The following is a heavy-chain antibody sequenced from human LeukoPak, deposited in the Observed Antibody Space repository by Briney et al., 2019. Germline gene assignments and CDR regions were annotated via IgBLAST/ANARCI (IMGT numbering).Heavy chain of an antibody. D-gene: IGHD6-19*01. CDR2: IWYDGSNK. CDR1: GFTFSSYG. Sequence: GRSLRLSCAASGFTFSSYGMHWVRQAPGQGLEWVAVIWYDGSNKYYADSVKGRFTISRDNSKNTLYLQMNSLRAEATAVYYCARGDSSGWYVNYWGQGTLVTVSS. V-gene: IGHV3-33*01. J-gene: IGHJ4*02. CDR3: ARGDSSGWYVNY.